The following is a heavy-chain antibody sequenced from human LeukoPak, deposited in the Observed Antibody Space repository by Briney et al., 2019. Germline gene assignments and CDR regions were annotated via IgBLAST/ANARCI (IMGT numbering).Heavy chain of an antibody. CDR2: ISSNGGST. CDR1: GFTFSSYA. V-gene: IGHV3-64*01. Sequence: PGGSLRLSCAASGFTFSSYAMHWVRQAPGKGLEYVSAISSNGGSTYYASSVKGRFTISRDNSKNTLYLQMGSLRAEDMAVYYCARVGWDIVVVPDLGGLDYWGQGTLVTVSS. J-gene: IGHJ4*02. D-gene: IGHD2-2*01. CDR3: ARVGWDIVVVPDLGGLDY.